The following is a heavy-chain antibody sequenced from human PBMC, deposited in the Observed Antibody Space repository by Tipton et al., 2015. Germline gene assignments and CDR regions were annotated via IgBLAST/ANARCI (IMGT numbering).Heavy chain of an antibody. Sequence: TLSLTCTVSGGPMTTHYWSWIRQSPGKGLEWIGYIYYSGSTNYNPSLKSRVTISVDTSKNQFSLKLNSVTAADTAVYYCARGGALWRGTHWFDPWGQGTLVTVSS. D-gene: IGHD1/OR15-1a*01. CDR1: GGPMTTHY. J-gene: IGHJ5*02. CDR3: ARGGALWRGTHWFDP. CDR2: IYYSGST. V-gene: IGHV4-59*11.